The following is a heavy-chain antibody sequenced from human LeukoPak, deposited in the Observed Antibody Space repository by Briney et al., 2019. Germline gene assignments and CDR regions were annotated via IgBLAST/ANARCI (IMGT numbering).Heavy chain of an antibody. D-gene: IGHD5-24*01. V-gene: IGHV3-23*01. CDR1: GFTFSSYA. CDR3: ARDQEMATIPTDFDY. J-gene: IGHJ4*02. CDR2: ISGSGGST. Sequence: GGSLRLSCAASGFTFSSYAMSWVRQAPGKGLEWVSAISGSGGSTYYADSVKGRFTISRDNAKNSLYLQMNSLRDEDTAVYYCARDQEMATIPTDFDYWGQGTLVTVSS.